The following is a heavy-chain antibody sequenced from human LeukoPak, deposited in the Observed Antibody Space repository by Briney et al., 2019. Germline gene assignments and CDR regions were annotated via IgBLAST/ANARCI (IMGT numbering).Heavy chain of an antibody. CDR3: AREYRPYSSSCVPVSN. CDR2: ISYDGSNK. Sequence: PGRSLRLSCAASGFTFSSYAMHWVRQAPGKGLEWVAVISYDGSNKYYADSVKGRFTISRDNSKNTLYLQMNSLRAEDTAVYYCAREYRPYSSSCVPVSNWGQGTLVTVSS. V-gene: IGHV3-30-3*01. J-gene: IGHJ4*02. CDR1: GFTFSSYA. D-gene: IGHD6-13*01.